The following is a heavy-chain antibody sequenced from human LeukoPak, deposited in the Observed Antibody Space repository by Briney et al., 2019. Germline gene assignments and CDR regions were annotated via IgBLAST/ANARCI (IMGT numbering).Heavy chain of an antibody. CDR2: TSGSGGST. D-gene: IGHD2-2*01. Sequence: PGGSLRLSCAASGFTFSSYAMSWVRQAPGKGLEWVSATSGSGGSTYYADSVKGRFTISRDNSKNTLYLQMNSLRAEDTAVYYCAKDQRRQIVVVPAAIPAFDPWGQGTLVTVSS. V-gene: IGHV3-23*01. J-gene: IGHJ5*02. CDR1: GFTFSSYA. CDR3: AKDQRRQIVVVPAAIPAFDP.